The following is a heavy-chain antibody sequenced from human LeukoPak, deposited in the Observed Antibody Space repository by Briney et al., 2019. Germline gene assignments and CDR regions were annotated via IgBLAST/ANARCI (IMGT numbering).Heavy chain of an antibody. J-gene: IGHJ4*02. V-gene: IGHV3-33*06. CDR2: IWYDGSNK. Sequence: TGGSLRLSCAASGFTFSSYGMHWVRQAPGKGLEWVAVIWYDGSNKYYAASVKGRFTISRDNSKNTLYLQMNSLRAEDTAVYYCAKNTRRYYYGSGVDYFDYWGQGTLVTVSS. CDR1: GFTFSSYG. CDR3: AKNTRRYYYGSGVDYFDY. D-gene: IGHD3-10*01.